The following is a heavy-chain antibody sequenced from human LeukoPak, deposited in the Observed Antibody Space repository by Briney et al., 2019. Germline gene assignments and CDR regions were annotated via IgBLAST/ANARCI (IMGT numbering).Heavy chain of an antibody. D-gene: IGHD1-1*01. CDR1: GFTFDDYG. CDR2: INWNGGST. V-gene: IGHV3-20*01. Sequence: GGSLRLSCAASGFTFDDYGMSWFRQAPGKGREWVSGINWNGGSTGYADSVKDRFTISRDNAKNSLYLQMNSLRAEDTALYHCARDSRTGTGWFDPWGQGTLVTVSS. CDR3: ARDSRTGTGWFDP. J-gene: IGHJ5*02.